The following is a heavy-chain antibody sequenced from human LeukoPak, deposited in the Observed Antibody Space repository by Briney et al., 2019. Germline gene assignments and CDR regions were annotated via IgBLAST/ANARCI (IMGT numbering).Heavy chain of an antibody. CDR2: IIPILGIA. V-gene: IGHV1-69*04. CDR1: GGTFSSYA. CDR3: ARAGRASSRHGVRYYGMDV. J-gene: IGHJ6*02. Sequence: SVKVSCKASGGTFSSYAISWVRQVPGQGLEWMGRIIPILGIANYAQKFQGRVTITADKSTSTAYMELSSLRSEDTAVYYCARAGRASSRHGVRYYGMDVWGQGTTVTVSS. D-gene: IGHD6-13*01.